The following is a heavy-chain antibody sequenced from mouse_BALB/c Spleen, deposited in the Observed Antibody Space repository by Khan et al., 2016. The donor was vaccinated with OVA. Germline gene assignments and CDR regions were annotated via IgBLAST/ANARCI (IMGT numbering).Heavy chain of an antibody. D-gene: IGHD2-1*01. CDR3: ARWGNARWYFDV. CDR1: GDSITSCY. V-gene: IGHV3-8*02. J-gene: IGHJ1*01. CDR2: IGYSGGT. Sequence: EVQLQESGPSLVKPSQTLSLTCSVTGDSITSCYWNWIRQFPGNKLEYMGYIGYSGGTYYNPALKRRISTTRDTSKNPDYMQLNALTTEDTATYYCARWGNARWYFDVWGAGTTVTVSS.